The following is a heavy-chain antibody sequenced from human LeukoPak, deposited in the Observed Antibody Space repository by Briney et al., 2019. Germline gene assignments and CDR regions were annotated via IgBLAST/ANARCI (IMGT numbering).Heavy chain of an antibody. CDR2: MKPNNGKT. Sequence: ASVKVSCKASGYSFTSHDINWVRHGTGPGLEWMGWMKPNNGKTGNAQKFQGRVTMTSDTSISTAYMELSSLKSEDTAVYYCVMWADTPFDYWGQGTLVTVSS. J-gene: IGHJ4*02. V-gene: IGHV1-8*01. D-gene: IGHD5-18*01. CDR3: VMWADTPFDY. CDR1: GYSFTSHD.